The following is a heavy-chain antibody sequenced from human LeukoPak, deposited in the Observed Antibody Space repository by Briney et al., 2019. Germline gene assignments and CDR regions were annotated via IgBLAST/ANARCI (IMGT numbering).Heavy chain of an antibody. J-gene: IGHJ3*02. CDR2: IYTSGST. V-gene: IGHV4-61*02. Sequence: TLSTPRSIHGGNLSSGSYSWSWIRQPPGKGLEWICRIYTSGSTNYNPSLKRRFTISVDPSKNQFSLKLSSVTAADTAVYYCARAAEWLPPADAFYIWGQETMVTASS. D-gene: IGHD5-18*01. CDR3: ARAAEWLPPADAFYI. CDR1: GGNLSSGSYS.